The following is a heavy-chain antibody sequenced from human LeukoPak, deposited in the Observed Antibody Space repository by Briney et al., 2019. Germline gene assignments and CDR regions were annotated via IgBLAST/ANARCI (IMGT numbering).Heavy chain of an antibody. CDR3: ARDGGAPGPIYGDY. V-gene: IGHV1-18*01. Sequence: ASVKVSCKASGYTFTKNAMNWVRQAPGQGLEWMGWVSTYNGDTKYAQNFQDRVTITRDTSTTTVYMELRGLRSDDTAVYYCARDGGAPGPIYGDYWGQGTPVTVSS. D-gene: IGHD4-23*01. J-gene: IGHJ4*02. CDR2: VSTYNGDT. CDR1: GYTFTKNA.